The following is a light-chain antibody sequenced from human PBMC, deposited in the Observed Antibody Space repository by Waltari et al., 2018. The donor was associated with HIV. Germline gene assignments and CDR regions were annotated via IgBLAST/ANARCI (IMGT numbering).Light chain of an antibody. CDR1: QIIDNW. CDR3: QQYNSHSYA. J-gene: IGKJ2*01. CDR2: KTS. Sequence: DVQMTQSPYTLSAGVGDTVTITCRASQIIDNWLAWYQQKPGKPPKLLIYKTSYLESGVPSRFSGSVSGADFTLIIDGLQPDDFATYYCQQYNSHSYAFGQGTKVDVK. V-gene: IGKV1-5*03.